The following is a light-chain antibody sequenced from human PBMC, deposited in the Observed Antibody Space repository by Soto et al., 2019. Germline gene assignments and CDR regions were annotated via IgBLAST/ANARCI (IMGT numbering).Light chain of an antibody. CDR1: QTVRNNY. J-gene: IGKJ4*01. V-gene: IGKV3-20*01. CDR2: DAS. CDR3: QQFSSYPLT. Sequence: EFVLTQSPGTLSLSPGERATLSCRAIQTVRNNYLAWYQQKPGQAPRLLIYDASSGATGIPDRFSGGGSGTDFTLTISRLEPEDFAVYYCQQFSSYPLTFGGGTKVDIK.